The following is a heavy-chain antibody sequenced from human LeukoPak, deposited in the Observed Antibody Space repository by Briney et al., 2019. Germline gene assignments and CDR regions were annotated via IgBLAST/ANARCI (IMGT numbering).Heavy chain of an antibody. CDR1: GVSISTSRYY. V-gene: IGHV4-39*01. CDR2: IYYTGPT. CDR3: AKSDAYGLIDY. D-gene: IGHD4-17*01. Sequence: SETLSLTCTVSGVSISTSRYYWGWIRQPPGKGLEWLGNIYYTGPTYYNASIESRVTISLDTSNNQFFLKLNPMTAADTAMYYCAKSDAYGLIDYLGQGTLVTVSS. J-gene: IGHJ4*02.